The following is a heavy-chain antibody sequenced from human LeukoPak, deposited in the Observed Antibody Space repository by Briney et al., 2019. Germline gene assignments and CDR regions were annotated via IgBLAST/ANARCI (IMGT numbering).Heavy chain of an antibody. V-gene: IGHV3-7*01. Sequence: GGSLTPSRAASGFTFSSYWMRWVRQAPGKELEWVANIKQDGSEKYYVDSVKGRFTISRDNAKNSLYLQMNSLRAEDTAVYYCARESIAAFDIWGPGTMVTVSS. D-gene: IGHD6-6*01. CDR2: IKQDGSEK. CDR3: ARESIAAFDI. CDR1: GFTFSSYW. J-gene: IGHJ3*02.